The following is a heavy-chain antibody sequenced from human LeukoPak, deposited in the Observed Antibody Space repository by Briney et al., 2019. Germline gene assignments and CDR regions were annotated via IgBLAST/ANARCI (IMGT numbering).Heavy chain of an antibody. CDR3: VRGGTYSSSSLNS. V-gene: IGHV3-64*02. Sequence: GGSLRLSCAASGFILSSHAMHWVRQAPGKGLESVSSINTDGNYIYYVESVRGRFTISRDNSKNTLHLQMGSLRPEDMAVYYCVRGGTYSSSSLNSWGQGTLVTVSS. D-gene: IGHD6-6*01. CDR1: GFILSSHA. CDR2: INTDGNYI. J-gene: IGHJ4*02.